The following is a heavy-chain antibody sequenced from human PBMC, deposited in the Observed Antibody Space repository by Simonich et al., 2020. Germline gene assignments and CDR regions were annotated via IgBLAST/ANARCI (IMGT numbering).Heavy chain of an antibody. Sequence: QVQLVQSGAEVKKPGASVKVSCKASGYTFTSYGISWVRQAPGQGLEWMGWISDNNGNTNYAQKLQGRVTMTTDTSTSTAYMELRSLSSDDTAVYYCARASRGTWWYYYFDYWGQGTLVTVSS. J-gene: IGHJ4*02. CDR2: ISDNNGNT. CDR1: GYTFTSYG. D-gene: IGHD2-15*01. V-gene: IGHV1-18*01. CDR3: ARASRGTWWYYYFDY.